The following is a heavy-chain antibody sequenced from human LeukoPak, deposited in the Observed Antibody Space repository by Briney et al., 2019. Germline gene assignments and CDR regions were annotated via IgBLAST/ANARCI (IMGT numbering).Heavy chain of an antibody. J-gene: IGHJ4*02. D-gene: IGHD3-22*01. CDR2: INPSGGST. CDR3: ARDYYDSSGYYHGGH. Sequence: GASVKVSCKASGYSFTSYGIHWVRQAPGQGLEWMGIINPSGGSTTYAQNFQGRVTMTGDTSTGTVYMELSSLRSEDTAVYYCARDYYDSSGYYHGGHWGQGTLVTVFS. CDR1: GYSFTSYG. V-gene: IGHV1-46*01.